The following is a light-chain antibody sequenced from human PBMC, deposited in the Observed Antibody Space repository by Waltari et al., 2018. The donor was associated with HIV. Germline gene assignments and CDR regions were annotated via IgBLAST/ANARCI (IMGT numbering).Light chain of an antibody. CDR2: EGN. J-gene: IGLJ1*01. Sequence: QSALTQPASVSGSPGQSITISCTGTSSDVGGYDYVSWYQQHPGKAPRLVIYEGNNRPSVVSNRFSGSKSGNTASLTISGLQTEDEADYYCSSYTSSGTLDYVFGTGTTVTV. V-gene: IGLV2-14*01. CDR1: SSDVGGYDY. CDR3: SSYTSSGTLDYV.